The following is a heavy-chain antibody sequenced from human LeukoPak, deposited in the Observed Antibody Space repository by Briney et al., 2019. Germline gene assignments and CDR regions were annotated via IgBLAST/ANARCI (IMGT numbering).Heavy chain of an antibody. V-gene: IGHV1-8*03. CDR2: MNPNSGNT. D-gene: IGHD3-22*01. CDR1: GYTFTSYD. J-gene: IGHJ4*02. CDR3: ARGGTYYYDSSGYYHFDY. Sequence: ASVKVSCKASGYTFTSYDINWVRQATGQGLEWMGWMNPNSGNTGYAQKFQGRVTITRNTSISTAYMELSSLRSEDTAVYYCARGGTYYYDSSGYYHFDYWGQGTLVTVSS.